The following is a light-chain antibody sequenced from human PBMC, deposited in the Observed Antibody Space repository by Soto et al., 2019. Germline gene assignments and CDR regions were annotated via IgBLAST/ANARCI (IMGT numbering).Light chain of an antibody. J-gene: IGLJ2*01. CDR3: SSYSTISIVI. Sequence: QSVLTQPASVSGSPGQSIAISCTGTSSDLGGYDSVSWYQQHPGKAPKLLIYEVTNRPSGVSNRFSGSKSGNTASLTISGLQAEDEAHYYCSSYSTISIVIFGGGTKLTV. CDR2: EVT. V-gene: IGLV2-14*01. CDR1: SSDLGGYDS.